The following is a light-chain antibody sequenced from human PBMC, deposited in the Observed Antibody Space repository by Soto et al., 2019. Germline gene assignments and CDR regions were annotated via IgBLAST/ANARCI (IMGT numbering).Light chain of an antibody. V-gene: IGKV1-33*01. CDR3: QQYGFLVT. Sequence: DIQMTQSPSSLSASVGDRVTITCQASQDINNYLNWYQQKPGKAPEIMIYDASNLQTGVPTRFSGSGSGKHFTFTISSLQPEDIATYFCQQYGFLVTFGQGTRLEIK. CDR1: QDINNY. CDR2: DAS. J-gene: IGKJ5*01.